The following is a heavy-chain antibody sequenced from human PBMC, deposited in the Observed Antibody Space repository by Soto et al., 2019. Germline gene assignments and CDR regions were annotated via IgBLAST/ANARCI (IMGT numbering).Heavy chain of an antibody. CDR2: ISHSGST. D-gene: IGHD2-2*02. Sequence: PSETLSLTCTVSGGSISSPAYYWSWIRQHPGKGLEWIGYISHSGSTYYNPSLKSRVMISVDTSKNQFSLSLTSVTAADTAVYYCAREYTYGSNFFDCWGQGALGTVAS. CDR1: GGSISSPAYY. CDR3: AREYTYGSNFFDC. J-gene: IGHJ4*02. V-gene: IGHV4-31*03.